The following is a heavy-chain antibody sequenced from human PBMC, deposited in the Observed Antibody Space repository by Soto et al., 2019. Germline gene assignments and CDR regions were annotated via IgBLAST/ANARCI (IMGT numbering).Heavy chain of an antibody. J-gene: IGHJ4*02. CDR1: GDSISSSGNYY. CDR3: ARGRFLDY. Sequence: SDTLSLTCTVSGDSISSSGNYYWTWIRQSPGKGLEWIGYIYYTGRTYYNPSLQSRVTISLDTSEDRYSLKLTSVTAADTAIYYCARGRFLDYWGQGTLVTVSS. D-gene: IGHD3-3*01. CDR2: IYYTGRT. V-gene: IGHV4-30-4*02.